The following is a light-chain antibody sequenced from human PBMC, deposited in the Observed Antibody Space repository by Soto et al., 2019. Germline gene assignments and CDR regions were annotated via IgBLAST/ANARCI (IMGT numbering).Light chain of an antibody. CDR2: KAS. V-gene: IGKV1-5*03. J-gene: IGKJ4*01. Sequence: DIQMTQSPSTLSASVGDRVIITCRASQSINTWLAWFQQKPGKAPKVLIYKASTLESGVPSRCSGSGSATEFPLTISSLQPDDFATYYCQQYNRYPLSFGGGTKVEIK. CDR1: QSINTW. CDR3: QQYNRYPLS.